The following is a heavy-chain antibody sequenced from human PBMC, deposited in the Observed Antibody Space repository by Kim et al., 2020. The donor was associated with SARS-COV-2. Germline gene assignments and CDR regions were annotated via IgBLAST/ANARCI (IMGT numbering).Heavy chain of an antibody. V-gene: IGHV3-23*01. J-gene: IGHJ3*02. CDR2: GST. D-gene: IGHD6-19*01. CDR3: AKDGLTFDI. Sequence: GSTLYADSVNGRFTISRDNSKNTLYLQMNSLRGEDTAVYYCAKDGLTFDIWGQGTMVTVSS.